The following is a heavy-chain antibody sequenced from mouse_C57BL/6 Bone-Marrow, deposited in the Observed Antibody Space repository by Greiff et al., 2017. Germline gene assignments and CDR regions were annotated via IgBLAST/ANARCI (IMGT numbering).Heavy chain of an antibody. CDR2: ISSGGSYT. V-gene: IGHV5-6*01. Sequence: EVHLVESGGDLVKPGGSLKLSCAASGFTFSSYGMSWVRQTPDKRLEWVATISSGGSYTYYPDSVKGRFTISRDNAKNTLYLQMSSLKAEDTAMYYCARLPYDYGSSYGWFAYWGQGTLVTVSA. J-gene: IGHJ3*01. D-gene: IGHD1-1*01. CDR3: ARLPYDYGSSYGWFAY. CDR1: GFTFSSYG.